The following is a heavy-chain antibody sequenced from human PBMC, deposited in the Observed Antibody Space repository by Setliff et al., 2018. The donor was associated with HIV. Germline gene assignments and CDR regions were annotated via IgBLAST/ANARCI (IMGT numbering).Heavy chain of an antibody. Sequence: GGSLRLSCAASGLIFGSYEMNWVRQAPGKGLEWISFIGGHGSIIHYADSVKGRFTISRDNAKNSLYLQMNSLRAEDTAVYYCVRHKDRWGAIDYWGQGTLVTVSS. V-gene: IGHV3-48*03. CDR1: GLIFGSYE. D-gene: IGHD7-27*01. J-gene: IGHJ4*02. CDR3: VRHKDRWGAIDY. CDR2: IGGHGSII.